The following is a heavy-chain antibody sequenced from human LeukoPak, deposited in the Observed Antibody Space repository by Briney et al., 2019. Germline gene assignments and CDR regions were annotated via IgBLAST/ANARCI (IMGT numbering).Heavy chain of an antibody. D-gene: IGHD6-13*01. Sequence: ASVKVSCKASGYTFTDYYLHWLRQDPGQGLEWVGWINPNSAGTEYAQEFQGRVTMTRDTSNSTAYMELSRLQPDDTAVYYCARAAWSATSKSDSWGQGTRVTVSS. CDR2: INPNSAGT. J-gene: IGHJ5*01. CDR1: GYTFTDYY. CDR3: ARAAWSATSKSDS. V-gene: IGHV1-2*02.